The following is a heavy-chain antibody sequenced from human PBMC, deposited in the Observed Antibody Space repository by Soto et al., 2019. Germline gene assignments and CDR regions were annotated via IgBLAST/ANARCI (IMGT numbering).Heavy chain of an antibody. Sequence: QVQLVQSGAEVKEPGDSVRVSCEASGYTFTAYHIHWVRQAPGQGLEWMGWINPKFGDTTYAQDFQGRVSMTRDMSISTVYMELSRLTSDDTAIYYCAKTSYDSLFWYFDLWGRGTLVTVSS. CDR3: AKTSYDSLFWYFDL. CDR1: GYTFTAYH. V-gene: IGHV1-2*02. CDR2: INPKFGDT. D-gene: IGHD3-22*01. J-gene: IGHJ2*01.